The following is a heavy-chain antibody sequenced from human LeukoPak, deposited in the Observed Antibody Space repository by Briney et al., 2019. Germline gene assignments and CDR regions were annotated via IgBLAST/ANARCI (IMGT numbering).Heavy chain of an antibody. J-gene: IGHJ4*02. CDR2: ISWNSGSI. CDR3: AKGYCSSNSCYYFDY. Sequence: PGGSLRLSCAASGFTFDDYAMHWVRQAPGKGLEWVSGISWNSGSIGYADSVKGRFTISRDNAKNSLYLQMNSLRAEDTALYYCAKGYCSSNSCYYFDYWGQGTLVTVSS. V-gene: IGHV3-9*01. D-gene: IGHD2-2*01. CDR1: GFTFDDYA.